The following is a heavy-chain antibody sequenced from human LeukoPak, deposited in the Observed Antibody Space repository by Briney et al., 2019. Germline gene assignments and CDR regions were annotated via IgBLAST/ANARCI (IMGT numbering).Heavy chain of an antibody. J-gene: IGHJ6*02. CDR3: ARSPTSYSSSWYVSLYYGRDV. D-gene: IGHD6-13*01. CDR2: IYYSGST. CDR1: GGSISSYY. V-gene: IGHV4-59*01. Sequence: PSETLSLTCAVSGGSISSYYWSWIRQPPGKGLEWIGYIYYSGSTNYNPSLKSRVTISVDTSKNQFSLKLSSVTAADTAVYYCARSPTSYSSSWYVSLYYGRDVWGQGTTVTVSS.